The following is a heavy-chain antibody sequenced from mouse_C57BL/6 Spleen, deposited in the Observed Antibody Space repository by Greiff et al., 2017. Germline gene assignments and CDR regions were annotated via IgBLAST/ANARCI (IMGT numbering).Heavy chain of an antibody. D-gene: IGHD6-2*01. CDR2: ISNGGGST. CDR1: GFTFSDYY. Sequence: EVMLVESGGGLVQPGGSLKLSCAASGFTFSDYYMYWVRQTPEKRLEWVAYISNGGGSTYYPDTVKGRFTISRDNAKNTLYLQMSRLKSEDTAMYYCARHESGLAMDYWGQGTSVTVAS. J-gene: IGHJ4*01. V-gene: IGHV5-12*01. CDR3: ARHESGLAMDY.